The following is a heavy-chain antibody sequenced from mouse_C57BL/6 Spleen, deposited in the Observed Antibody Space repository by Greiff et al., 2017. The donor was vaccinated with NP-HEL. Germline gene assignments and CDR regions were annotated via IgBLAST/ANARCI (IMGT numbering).Heavy chain of an antibody. CDR1: GFTFTDYY. CDR2: IRNKANGYTT. D-gene: IGHD4-1*01. J-gene: IGHJ3*01. Sequence: EVQRVESGGGLVQPGGSLSLSCAASGFTFTDYYMSWVRQPPGKALEWLGFIRNKANGYTTEYSASVKGRFTISRDNSQSILYLQMKALRAEDRATYYCARGHILGRGGFAYWGQGTLVTVSA. V-gene: IGHV7-3*01. CDR3: ARGHILGRGGFAY.